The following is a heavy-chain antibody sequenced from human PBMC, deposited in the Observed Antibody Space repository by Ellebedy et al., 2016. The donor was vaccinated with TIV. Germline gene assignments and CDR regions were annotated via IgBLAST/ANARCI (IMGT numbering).Heavy chain of an antibody. Sequence: GESLKISCAASGFTFSSYSMNWVRQAPGKGLEWVSSISSSSSYIYYADSVKGRFTISRDNAKNSLYLQMNSLRAEDTAVYYCAKGVRRPTIVVVVAATWFDYWGQGTLVTVS. CDR1: GFTFSSYS. V-gene: IGHV3-21*04. CDR2: ISSSSSYI. CDR3: AKGVRRPTIVVVVAATWFDY. J-gene: IGHJ4*02. D-gene: IGHD2-15*01.